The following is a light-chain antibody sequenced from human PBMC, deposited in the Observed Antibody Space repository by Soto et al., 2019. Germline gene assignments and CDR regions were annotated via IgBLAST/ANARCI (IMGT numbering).Light chain of an antibody. CDR2: KAS. J-gene: IGKJ4*01. Sequence: DIQMTQSPSTLSGSVGDRVTITCRVSQTISGWLAWYQQKPGKAPKLLIYKASSLESAVPSRFSGSGSGTEFTLTISGLQPDDFATYYCQQYNSYPLTFGGGTKVDIK. CDR1: QTISGW. CDR3: QQYNSYPLT. V-gene: IGKV1-5*03.